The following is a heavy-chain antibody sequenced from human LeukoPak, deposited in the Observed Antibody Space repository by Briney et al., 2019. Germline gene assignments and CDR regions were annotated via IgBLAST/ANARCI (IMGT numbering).Heavy chain of an antibody. Sequence: GGSLRLSCAASAFTVSSNYMSWVRQAPGKGLEWVSVIYSGGNTYYADSVKGRFTISRDNSKNTLYLQMNSLRAEDTAVYYCARDGDYGDPPFDYWGQGTLVTVSS. CDR3: ARDGDYGDPPFDY. J-gene: IGHJ4*02. V-gene: IGHV3-53*01. CDR1: AFTVSSNY. CDR2: IYSGGNT. D-gene: IGHD4-17*01.